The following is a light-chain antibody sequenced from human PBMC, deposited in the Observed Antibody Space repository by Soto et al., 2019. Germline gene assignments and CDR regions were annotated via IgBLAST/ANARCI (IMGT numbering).Light chain of an antibody. CDR1: QRISSW. V-gene: IGKV1-5*03. CDR2: EAS. J-gene: IGKJ4*01. CDR3: QHFLSYPLT. Sequence: GDRVTITCRASQRISSWLAWYQQKPGKAPKLLIYEASILQSGVPSRFSCSGSGTEFTLTIRSLQPDDFATYYCQHFLSYPLTFGGGTKVDI.